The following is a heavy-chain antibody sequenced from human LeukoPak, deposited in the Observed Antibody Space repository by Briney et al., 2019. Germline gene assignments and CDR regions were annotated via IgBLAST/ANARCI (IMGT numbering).Heavy chain of an antibody. V-gene: IGHV4-59*08. J-gene: IGHJ5*02. Sequence: SETLSLTCTVSGGSVSGFYWSWFRQPPGKGLEWIGYIYYTGITNYNPSLKNRVTISVDRSKNQFSLILNSVTAADTAMYYCAGLHFAAAEEFGPWGPGALVTVSS. CDR2: IYYTGIT. D-gene: IGHD6-25*01. CDR1: GGSVSGFY. CDR3: AGLHFAAAEEFGP.